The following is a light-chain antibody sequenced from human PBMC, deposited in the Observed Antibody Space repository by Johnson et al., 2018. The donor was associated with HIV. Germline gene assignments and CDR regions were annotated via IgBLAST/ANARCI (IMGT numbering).Light chain of an antibody. CDR1: SSNIGSNY. J-gene: IGLJ1*01. V-gene: IGLV1-51*02. CDR2: ENN. Sequence: QSVLTQAPSVSAAPGQKVTVSCSGSSSNIGSNYVSWYQQLPGTAPKLLIYENNKRPSGIPDRFSGSKSGTSATLGITGLQTGDEADYYCGTWDSSLSAFYFFGTGTKIPVL. CDR3: GTWDSSLSAFYF.